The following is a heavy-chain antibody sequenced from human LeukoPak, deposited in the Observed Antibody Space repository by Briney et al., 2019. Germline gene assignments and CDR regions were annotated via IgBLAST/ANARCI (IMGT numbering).Heavy chain of an antibody. CDR3: ASAQAVYDTSGDYAYYFDY. J-gene: IGHJ4*02. D-gene: IGHD3-22*01. Sequence: GESLKISCKRSGYSFSNYWIGWVRQMPGKGLEWMGIIYPGDSDSRYSPSFQGQVSISADKSITTPNLQWSSLKASDTAMYYCASAQAVYDTSGDYAYYFDYWGQGTLVTVSS. V-gene: IGHV5-51*01. CDR2: IYPGDSDS. CDR1: GYSFSNYW.